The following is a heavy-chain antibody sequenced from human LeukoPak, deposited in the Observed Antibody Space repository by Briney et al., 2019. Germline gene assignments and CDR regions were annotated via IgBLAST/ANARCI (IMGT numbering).Heavy chain of an antibody. V-gene: IGHV4-59*11. CDR2: ISHTAST. CDR1: GGSLSHH. D-gene: IGHD5-12*01. CDR3: ARARGYSGYAYFDY. Sequence: SETLSLTCTVSGGSLSHHWSWIRQSPGKGLEWIGYISHTASTNHNPSLKSRVTLSIDTSKSQLSFQLTSVTAADTAVYYCARARGYSGYAYFDYWGQGTLVTVSS. J-gene: IGHJ4*02.